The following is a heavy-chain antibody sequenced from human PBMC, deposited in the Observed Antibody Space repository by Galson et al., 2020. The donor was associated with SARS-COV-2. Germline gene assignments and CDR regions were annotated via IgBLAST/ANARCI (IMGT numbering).Heavy chain of an antibody. CDR2: IWYNGSNK. D-gene: IGHD2-15*01. Sequence: YGIHWVRQAPDKGLEWVAVIWYNGSNKYYADSVKGRFTISRDNSKNTLYLQMNSLRAEDTAVYYCAKEDVVTLDYWGQGTLVTVSS. V-gene: IGHV3-33*06. J-gene: IGHJ4*02. CDR3: AKEDVVTLDY. CDR1: YG.